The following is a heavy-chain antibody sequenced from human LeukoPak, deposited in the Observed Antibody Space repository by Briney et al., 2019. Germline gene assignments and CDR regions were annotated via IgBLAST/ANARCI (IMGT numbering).Heavy chain of an antibody. V-gene: IGHV3-21*01. CDR3: ARDPYSGTYGHLYYYYMDV. J-gene: IGHJ6*03. D-gene: IGHD1-26*01. CDR2: ITSDSRYK. Sequence: GGSLTLSCAASGFTFTDYNMNWVRQAPGKSLEWVSSITSDSRYKYYVDSVKGRFTISRDNAKNSLFLQIDCLRAEDTAVYYCARDPYSGTYGHLYYYYMDVWGKGTTVTISS. CDR1: GFTFTDYN.